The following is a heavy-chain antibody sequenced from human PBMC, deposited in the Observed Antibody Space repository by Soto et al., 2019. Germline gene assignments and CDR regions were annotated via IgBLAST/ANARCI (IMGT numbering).Heavy chain of an antibody. CDR2: ISGSSSHT. Sequence: EVQLLESGGGLVQPGGSLRLPCVASGFTFSSFAMTWVRQAPGKGLEWVSAISGSSSHTYYADSVKGRFTISRDNSKNTLYPQMNSLRAEDTAVYYCAKATYSSGWRYYFDYWGQGTLVTVSS. J-gene: IGHJ4*02. D-gene: IGHD6-19*01. CDR1: GFTFSSFA. CDR3: AKATYSSGWRYYFDY. V-gene: IGHV3-23*01.